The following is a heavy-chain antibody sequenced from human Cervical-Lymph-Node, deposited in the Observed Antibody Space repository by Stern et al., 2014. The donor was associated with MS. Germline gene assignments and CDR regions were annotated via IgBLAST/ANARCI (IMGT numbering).Heavy chain of an antibody. J-gene: IGHJ4*02. Sequence: EVPLVESGGGVIQPWGSLRLSCTASGFTVRRDYMTWVRQAPGKGLEWVSLITNVGSTFYTDSVKGRFTISRDDSKNTVYLHMTSLRAEDTAMYYCARDTSSPERSDWWGQGTLVTVSS. CDR1: GFTVRRDY. CDR3: ARDTSSPERSDW. CDR2: ITNVGST. V-gene: IGHV3-53*01. D-gene: IGHD1-1*01.